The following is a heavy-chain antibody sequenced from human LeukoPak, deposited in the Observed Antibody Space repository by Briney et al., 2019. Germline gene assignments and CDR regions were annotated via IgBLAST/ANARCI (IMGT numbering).Heavy chain of an antibody. CDR1: GYTFRTFG. CDR3: ARDHMAARPGWFDA. Sequence: ASVKVSCKASGYTFRTFGINGVRQAPGQGLEWMGWISVYNGDTKYAQKFQGRVTMTTDTSTNTTYMEVRSLTFDDTAVYYCARDHMAARPGWFDAWGQGTLVTVSA. V-gene: IGHV1-18*01. J-gene: IGHJ5*02. D-gene: IGHD6-6*01. CDR2: ISVYNGDT.